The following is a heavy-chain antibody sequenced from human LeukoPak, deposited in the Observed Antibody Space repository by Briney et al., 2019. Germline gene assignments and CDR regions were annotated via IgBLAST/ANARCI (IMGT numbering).Heavy chain of an antibody. D-gene: IGHD2-21*01. J-gene: IGHJ4*02. CDR2: IYETGNS. CDR3: ARHPFASPFDY. V-gene: IGHV4-59*08. CDR1: GGSINSNY. Sequence: SETLSLTCTVSGGSINSNYWSWIRQPPGKGLEWIAYIYETGNSDYNPSLKSRVTVSIDTSKSQFSLKLSSVTAADTAVYYCARHPFASPFDYWGQGTLVTVSS.